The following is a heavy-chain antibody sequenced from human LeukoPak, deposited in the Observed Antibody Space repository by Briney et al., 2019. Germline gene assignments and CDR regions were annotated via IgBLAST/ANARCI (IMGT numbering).Heavy chain of an antibody. J-gene: IGHJ6*03. V-gene: IGHV1-2*02. CDR1: GYTFTAYY. D-gene: IGHD5-18*01. CDR3: ARGYSYGYGPLYYYYYYMDV. CDR2: INPNSGGT. Sequence: ASVKVSCKASGYTFTAYYMHWVRQAPGQGLEWMGWINPNSGGTNYAQKFQGRVTMTRDTSISTAYMELSRLRSDDTAVYYCARGYSYGYGPLYYYYYYMDVWGKGTTVTVSS.